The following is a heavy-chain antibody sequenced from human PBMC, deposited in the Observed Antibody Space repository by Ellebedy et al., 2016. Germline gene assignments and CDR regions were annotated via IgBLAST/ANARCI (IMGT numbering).Heavy chain of an antibody. V-gene: IGHV3-7*01. CDR3: GAGGGWLSDY. Sequence: GESLKISCAGSGFSFRNSWMTWVRQAPGKGLAWVASIKQDGSQKDYVDSVKGRFTISRDNAKGSLYLQMTRLRVDDTAVYYCGAGGGWLSDYWGRGTLVTVSS. CDR1: GFSFRNSW. CDR2: IKQDGSQK. D-gene: IGHD6-19*01. J-gene: IGHJ4*02.